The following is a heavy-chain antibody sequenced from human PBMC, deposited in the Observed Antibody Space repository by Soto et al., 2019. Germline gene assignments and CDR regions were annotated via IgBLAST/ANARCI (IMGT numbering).Heavy chain of an antibody. Sequence: ASVKVSCKASGYTFTGYYMHWVRQAPGQGLEWMGWINPNSGGTNYAQKFQGWVTMTRDTSISTAYMELSRLRSDDTAVYYCARVMRGRRLYYDSSGFDAFDIWGQGTMVTVSS. J-gene: IGHJ3*02. CDR3: ARVMRGRRLYYDSSGFDAFDI. V-gene: IGHV1-2*04. D-gene: IGHD3-22*01. CDR2: INPNSGGT. CDR1: GYTFTGYY.